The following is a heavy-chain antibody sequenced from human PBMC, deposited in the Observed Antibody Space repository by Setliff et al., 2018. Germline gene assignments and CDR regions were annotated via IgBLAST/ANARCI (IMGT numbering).Heavy chain of an antibody. Sequence: ASVKVSCKASGYTFTSHAMHWVRQAPGQRLEWMGWINTGNNNTKYSQKFQGRVTNTMDTSASTAYMELSGLRSEDTAVYYCARLHCSGRSCYYDYWGQGTLVTVS. J-gene: IGHJ4*02. CDR1: GYTFTSHA. CDR2: INTGNNNT. CDR3: ARLHCSGRSCYYDY. D-gene: IGHD2-15*01. V-gene: IGHV1-3*04.